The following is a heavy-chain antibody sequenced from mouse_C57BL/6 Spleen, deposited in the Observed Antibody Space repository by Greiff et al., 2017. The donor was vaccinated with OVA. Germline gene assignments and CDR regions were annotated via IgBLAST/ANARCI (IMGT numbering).Heavy chain of an antibody. CDR1: GFTFSNYW. D-gene: IGHD2-4*01. CDR3: TGYDYDKGFAY. J-gene: IGHJ3*01. CDR2: IRLKSDNYAT. Sequence: EVKVEESGGGLVQPGGSMKLSCVASGFTFSNYWMNWVRQSPEKGLEWVAQIRLKSDNYATHYAESVKGRFTISRDDSKSSVYLQMNNLRAEDTGIYYCTGYDYDKGFAYWGQGTLVTVSA. V-gene: IGHV6-3*01.